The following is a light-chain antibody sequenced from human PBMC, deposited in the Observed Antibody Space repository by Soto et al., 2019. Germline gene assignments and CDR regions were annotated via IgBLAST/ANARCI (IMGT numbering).Light chain of an antibody. CDR2: KVS. CDR3: MQGTHWPRT. Sequence: DIVMTQSPLSLPVTPGEPASISCRSSQSLVYSDGSTYLNWFQQRSGQSPRRLIYKVSNRDSGVPDRFSGSGSGANFTLNISRVEAEDVGVYYRMQGTHWPRTFGQGTKVDIK. V-gene: IGKV2-30*01. CDR1: QSLVYSDGSTY. J-gene: IGKJ1*01.